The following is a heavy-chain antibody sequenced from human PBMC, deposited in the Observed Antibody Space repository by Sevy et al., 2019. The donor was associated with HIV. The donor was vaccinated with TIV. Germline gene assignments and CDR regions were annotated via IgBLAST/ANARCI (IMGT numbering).Heavy chain of an antibody. V-gene: IGHV1-18*04. CDR2: ISAYNGNT. CDR3: ARYRETGYRSSDY. Sequence: ASVKVSCKASGYTFTSYGSTWVRQAPGQGLEWMGWISAYNGNTNYVQKLQGRVTMTTDTSTSTAYMELRSLRSDDTAVYFCARYRETGYRSSDYWGQGTLVTVSS. CDR1: GYTFTSYG. J-gene: IGHJ4*02. D-gene: IGHD3-9*01.